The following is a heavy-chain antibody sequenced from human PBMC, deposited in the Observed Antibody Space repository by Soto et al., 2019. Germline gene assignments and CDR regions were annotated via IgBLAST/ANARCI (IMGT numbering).Heavy chain of an antibody. J-gene: IGHJ6*02. CDR1: GFTFSTYG. Sequence: GGSLRLSCAASGFTFSTYGMHWVRQAPGKGLEWVALMSSDGSNKYYGDSVKGRFTISRDNSKNTLYLQMSGLRPEDTAVYYCAKGSQPAYYFGMDVWGQGTTVTVSS. V-gene: IGHV3-30*18. CDR3: AKGSQPAYYFGMDV. CDR2: MSSDGSNK. D-gene: IGHD1-26*01.